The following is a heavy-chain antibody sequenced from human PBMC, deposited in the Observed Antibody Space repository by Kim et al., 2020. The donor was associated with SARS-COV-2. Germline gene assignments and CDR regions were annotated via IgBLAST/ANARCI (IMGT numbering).Heavy chain of an antibody. V-gene: IGHV3-15*01. CDR1: GFTFSNAW. Sequence: GGSLRLSCAASGFTFSNAWMSWVRQAPGKGLEWVGRIKSKTDGGTTDYAAPVKGRFTISRDDSKNTLYLQMNSLKTEDTAVYYCTTDYGSGSYYGYYYYGMDVWGQGTTVTVSS. D-gene: IGHD3-10*01. CDR3: TTDYGSGSYYGYYYYGMDV. CDR2: IKSKTDGGTT. J-gene: IGHJ6*02.